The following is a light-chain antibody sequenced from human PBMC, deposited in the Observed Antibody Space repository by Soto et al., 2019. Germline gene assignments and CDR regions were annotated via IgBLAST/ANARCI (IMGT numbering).Light chain of an antibody. V-gene: IGLV2-11*01. CDR2: DVN. Sequence: QSALTQPRSVSGSPGQSVTISCTGTSSDVGGYNFVSWYQQHPGKAPKLMIYDVNKRPSGVPDRFSGSKSGNTASLTISGLLAEDEAHYYCCSYAGSYTWVFGGGTKLTVL. J-gene: IGLJ3*02. CDR1: SSDVGGYNF. CDR3: CSYAGSYTWV.